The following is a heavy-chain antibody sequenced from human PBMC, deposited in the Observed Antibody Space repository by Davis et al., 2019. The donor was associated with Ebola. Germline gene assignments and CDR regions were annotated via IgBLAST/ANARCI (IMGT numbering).Heavy chain of an antibody. CDR2: INSDGSST. CDR1: GFTFSSYW. J-gene: IGHJ4*02. CDR3: ARDGISEFIDLDY. Sequence: HTGGSLRLSCAASGFTFSSYWMHWVRQAPGKGLVWVSRINSDGSSTSYADSVKGRFTISRDNAKNTLYPQMNSLRADDTAVYYCARDGISEFIDLDYWGQGTLDTVSS. D-gene: IGHD2-21*01. V-gene: IGHV3-74*01.